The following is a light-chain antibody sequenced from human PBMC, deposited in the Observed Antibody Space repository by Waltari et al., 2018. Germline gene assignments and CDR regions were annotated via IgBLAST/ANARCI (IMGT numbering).Light chain of an antibody. J-gene: IGKJ1*01. V-gene: IGKV3-15*01. CDR2: DAS. CDR3: QQYHHWPRT. CDR1: QSVSSN. Sequence: EVIMTQSPVTLSVSPGERATLSCRASQSVSSNLVWYQQNPGQAPRLLIYDASTGATGIPARFSGSGSGTEFTLTISSLQSEDFAVYFCQQYHHWPRTFGRGTKVEIK.